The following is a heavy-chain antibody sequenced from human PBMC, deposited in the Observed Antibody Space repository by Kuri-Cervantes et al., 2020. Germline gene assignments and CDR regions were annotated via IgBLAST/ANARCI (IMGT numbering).Heavy chain of an antibody. CDR3: ARIPRVADFDY. CDR2: IYYSGST. V-gene: IGHV4-38-2*01. J-gene: IGHJ4*02. Sequence: ESLKISCAVSGYSISSGYYWGWIRQPPGKGLVWIGSIYYSGSTYYNPSLKSRVTISVDTSKNQFSLKLSSVTAADTAVYYCARIPRVADFDYWGQGTLVTVSS. D-gene: IGHD6-19*01. CDR1: GYSISSGYY.